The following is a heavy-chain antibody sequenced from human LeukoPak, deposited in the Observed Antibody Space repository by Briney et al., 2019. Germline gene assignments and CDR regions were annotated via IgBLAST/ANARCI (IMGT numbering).Heavy chain of an antibody. Sequence: PGGSLRLSCTASGFIFSRHAMHWVRQAPGKGLEWVAVIGYDGTHKYYADSVKGRFTISRDDSKNTLYLQMDSLRTEDTAVYYCARDMVIGAPDYFDYWGQGTLVTVPS. V-gene: IGHV3-30*04. CDR1: GFIFSRHA. J-gene: IGHJ4*02. D-gene: IGHD2/OR15-2a*01. CDR2: IGYDGTHK. CDR3: ARDMVIGAPDYFDY.